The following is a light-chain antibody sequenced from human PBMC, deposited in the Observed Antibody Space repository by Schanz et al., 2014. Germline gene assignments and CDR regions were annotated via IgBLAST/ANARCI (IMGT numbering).Light chain of an antibody. Sequence: QSALTQPPSASGSPGQSVTISCTGTSSDVGGYNFVSWYQQHPGKVPKLLIFEVSQRPSGVPDRFSGSKSGITASLTVSGLQAEDEADYHQKVFGGGTKLTVL. V-gene: IGLV2-8*01. CDR3: KV. CDR2: EVS. CDR1: SSDVGGYNF. J-gene: IGLJ3*02.